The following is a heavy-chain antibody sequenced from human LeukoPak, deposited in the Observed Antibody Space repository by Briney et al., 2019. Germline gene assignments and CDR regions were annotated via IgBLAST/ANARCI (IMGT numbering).Heavy chain of an antibody. CDR3: ARDKLITIFGVVMYYGMDV. J-gene: IGHJ6*02. V-gene: IGHV6-1*01. D-gene: IGHD3-3*01. CDR2: TYYRSKWYN. CDR1: GDSVSSNSAA. Sequence: SQTLSLTCAISGDSVSSNSAAWNWIRQSPSRGLEWLGRTYYRSKWYNDYAVSVKSRITINPDTSKNQSSLQLNSVTPEDTAVYYCARDKLITIFGVVMYYGMDVWGQGTTVTVSS.